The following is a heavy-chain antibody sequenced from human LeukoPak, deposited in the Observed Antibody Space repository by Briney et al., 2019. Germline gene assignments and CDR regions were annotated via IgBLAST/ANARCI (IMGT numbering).Heavy chain of an antibody. Sequence: SQTLSLTPAHPRDRLSINRAARNWIRHSPTSGLEWQGSTYYRSKWPNDYAVSVKSRITSNPDTSKNQFSLQLNSVTPEDTAVYYCERETTYYDSSGYWFDYWGQGTLVTVSS. CDR1: RDRLSINRAA. CDR2: TYYRSKWPN. CDR3: ERETTYYDSSGYWFDY. V-gene: IGHV6-1*01. J-gene: IGHJ4*02. D-gene: IGHD3-22*01.